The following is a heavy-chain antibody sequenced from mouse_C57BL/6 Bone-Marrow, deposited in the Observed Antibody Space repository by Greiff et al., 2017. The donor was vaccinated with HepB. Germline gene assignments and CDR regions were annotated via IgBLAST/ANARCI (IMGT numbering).Heavy chain of an antibody. CDR1: GYAFSSSW. D-gene: IGHD1-1*01. J-gene: IGHJ2*01. CDR2: IYPGDGDT. V-gene: IGHV1-82*01. CDR3: ARHRYYGSNYFDY. Sequence: VQLQQSGPELVKPGASVKISCKASGYAFSSSWMNWVKQRPGKGLEWIGRIYPGDGDTNYNGKFKGKATLTADKSSSTAYMQLSSLTSEDSAVYFCARHRYYGSNYFDYWGQGTTLTVSS.